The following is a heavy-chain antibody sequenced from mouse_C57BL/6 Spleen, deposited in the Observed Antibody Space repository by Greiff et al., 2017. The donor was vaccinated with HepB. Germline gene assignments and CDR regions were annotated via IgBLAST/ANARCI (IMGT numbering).Heavy chain of an antibody. D-gene: IGHD2-3*01. J-gene: IGHJ4*01. CDR3: TSHFLDGLYAMDY. CDR1: GFNIKDYY. Sequence: EVQLQQSGAELVRPGASVKLSCTASGFNIKDYYMHWVKQRPEQGLEWIGRIDPEDGDTEYAPKFQGKATMTADTSSNTAYLQLSSLTSEDTAVYYCTSHFLDGLYAMDYWGQGTSVTVSS. CDR2: IDPEDGDT. V-gene: IGHV14-1*01.